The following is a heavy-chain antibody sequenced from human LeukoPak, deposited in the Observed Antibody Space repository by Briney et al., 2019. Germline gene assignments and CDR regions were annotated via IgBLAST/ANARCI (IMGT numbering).Heavy chain of an antibody. D-gene: IGHD6-13*01. CDR3: ARDRLRIAAAGPPLFDY. V-gene: IGHV1-46*01. J-gene: IGHJ4*02. CDR2: INPSGGST. CDR1: GGTFSSYA. Sequence: ASVKVSCKASGGTFSSYAISWVRQAPGQGLEWMGIINPSGGSTSYAQKFQGRVTMTRDTSTSTVYMELSSLRSEDTAVYYCARDRLRIAAAGPPLFDYWGQGTLVTVSS.